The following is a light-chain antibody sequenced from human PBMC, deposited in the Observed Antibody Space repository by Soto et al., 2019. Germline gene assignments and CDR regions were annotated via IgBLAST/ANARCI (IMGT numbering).Light chain of an antibody. CDR1: QSVDNY. CDR2: EAS. CDR3: QQRNDWPPWT. V-gene: IGKV3-11*01. Sequence: EIVLTQSPATLSLSPGERATLSCGASQSVDNYLAWYQQKPGQAPRLLIYEASSRATGIPARFSGSGSGTDFTLTISSLEPEDFAVYYCQQRNDWPPWTFGQGTKVDIK. J-gene: IGKJ1*01.